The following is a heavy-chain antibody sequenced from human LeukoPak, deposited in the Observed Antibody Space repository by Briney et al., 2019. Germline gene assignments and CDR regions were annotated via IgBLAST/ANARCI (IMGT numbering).Heavy chain of an antibody. J-gene: IGHJ4*02. CDR1: GGSISSYY. D-gene: IGHD3-10*01. V-gene: IGHV4-59*01. CDR3: ARERTDYGSGSYYTDY. Sequence: SETLSLTCTVSGGSISSYYWSWIRQPPGKGLEWIGYIYYSGSTNYNPSLKSRVTISVDTSKNQFSLMLSSVTAADTAVYYCARERTDYGSGSYYTDYWGQGTLVTVSS. CDR2: IYYSGST.